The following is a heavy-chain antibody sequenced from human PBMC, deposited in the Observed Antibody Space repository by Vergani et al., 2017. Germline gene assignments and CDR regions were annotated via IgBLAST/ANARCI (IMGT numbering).Heavy chain of an antibody. CDR1: GGTFSSYA. CDR2: IIPIFGTA. J-gene: IGHJ6*03. V-gene: IGHV1-69*01. Sequence: QVQLVQSGAEVKKPGSSVKVSCKASGGTFSSYAISWVRQAPGQGLEWMGGIIPIFGTANYAQKFQGRVTITADESTSTAYMELSSLRSEDTAVYYCARRKTYYYGSGSYYNYYYYMDVWGKGTTVTVSS. CDR3: ARRKTYYYGSGSYYNYYYYMDV. D-gene: IGHD3-10*01.